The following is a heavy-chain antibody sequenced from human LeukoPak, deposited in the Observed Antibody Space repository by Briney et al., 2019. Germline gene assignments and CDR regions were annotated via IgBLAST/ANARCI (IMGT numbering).Heavy chain of an antibody. CDR3: ATVASSGWYPWDI. D-gene: IGHD6-19*01. CDR1: GFTFSSYA. Sequence: QTGGSLRLSCAASGFTFSSYAMSWVRQAPGKGLEWVSAISGSGGSTYYADSVKGRFTISRDNSKNTLYLQMNSLRAEDTAVYYCATVASSGWYPWDIWGQGTMVTVSS. CDR2: ISGSGGST. J-gene: IGHJ3*02. V-gene: IGHV3-23*01.